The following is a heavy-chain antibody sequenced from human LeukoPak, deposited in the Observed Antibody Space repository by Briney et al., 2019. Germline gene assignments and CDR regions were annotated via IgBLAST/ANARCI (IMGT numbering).Heavy chain of an antibody. Sequence: PGGSLRLSCTASGFTFSSYAMNWVRQAPGKGLEWISYISSSGSSTNYADSVKGRFTISRDNAKNSLYLQMNNLRAEDTAVYYCARDLIHRSGEADYWGQGTLVTVSS. CDR1: GFTFSSYA. D-gene: IGHD3-22*01. J-gene: IGHJ4*02. CDR2: ISSSGSST. CDR3: ARDLIHRSGEADY. V-gene: IGHV3-48*04.